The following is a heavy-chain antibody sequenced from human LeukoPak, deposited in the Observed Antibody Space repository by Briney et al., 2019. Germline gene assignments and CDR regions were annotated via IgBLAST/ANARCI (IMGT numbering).Heavy chain of an antibody. J-gene: IGHJ4*02. D-gene: IGHD6-13*01. CDR2: IIPIFGTA. CDR3: ARARYSSSWKAGFDY. CDR1: GGTFSSYA. Sequence: SVKVSGTASGGTFSSYAISWVRQAPGQGREWMGGIIPIFGTANYAQKFQGRVTITADESTSTAYMELSSLRSEDTAVYYCARARYSSSWKAGFDYWCQGTLVTVSS. V-gene: IGHV1-69*13.